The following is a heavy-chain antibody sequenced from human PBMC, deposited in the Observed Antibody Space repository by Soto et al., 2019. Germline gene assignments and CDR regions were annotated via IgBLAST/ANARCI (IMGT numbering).Heavy chain of an antibody. CDR2: INPSGGRT. Sequence: ASVKVSCKASGYTFINYYMHWVRQAPGQGLEWVGVINPSGGRTSYAQRFQGRVTMTRDTSTSTIYMELSGLRSEDTAVYYCTRLTTRVRGINDDPFDNWGQGTLVTVSS. CDR3: TRLTTRVRGINDDPFDN. V-gene: IGHV1-46*03. D-gene: IGHD3-10*01. CDR1: GYTFINYY. J-gene: IGHJ3*02.